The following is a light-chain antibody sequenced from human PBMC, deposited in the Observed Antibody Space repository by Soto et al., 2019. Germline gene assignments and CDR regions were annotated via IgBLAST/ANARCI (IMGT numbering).Light chain of an antibody. V-gene: IGKV3-15*01. Sequence: EIVMTQSPATLSVSPGERATLSCRASQSVSSKLACYQQKPGQAPRLLIYGASTRATGIPARFSGSGSGTEFTLTISSLQSEDFEVYYYQQYKNWTPGTFGGGTKVEIK. CDR2: GAS. J-gene: IGKJ4*01. CDR3: QQYKNWTPGT. CDR1: QSVSSK.